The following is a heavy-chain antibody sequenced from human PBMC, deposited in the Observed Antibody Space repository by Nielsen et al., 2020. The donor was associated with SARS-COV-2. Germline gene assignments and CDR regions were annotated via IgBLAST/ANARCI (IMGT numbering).Heavy chain of an antibody. CDR3: ARDIWGSYRYPDY. CDR1: GFTFSSYA. J-gene: IGHJ4*02. D-gene: IGHD3-16*02. CDR2: ISYDGSNK. V-gene: IGHV3-30-3*01. Sequence: GGFLRLSCAASGFTFSSYAMHWVRQAPGKGLEWVAVISYDGSNKYYADSVKGRFTISRDNSKNTLYLQMNSLRAEDTAVYYCARDIWGSYRYPDYWGQGTLVTVSS.